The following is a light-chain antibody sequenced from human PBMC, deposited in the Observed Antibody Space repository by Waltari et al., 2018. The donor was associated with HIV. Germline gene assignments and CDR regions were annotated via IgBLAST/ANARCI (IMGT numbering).Light chain of an antibody. J-gene: IGKJ3*01. CDR1: QFISSY. CDR2: AAS. V-gene: IGKV1-8*01. Sequence: IRMTQSPSSFSASTGDTVTITCPASQFISSYLAWYQQKPGKAPKVLIYAASTLHTGVSSRFSGSGSGTDFTLTISSLQSEDFASYYCQQYYTHPLTFGPGTTVDIK. CDR3: QQYYTHPLT.